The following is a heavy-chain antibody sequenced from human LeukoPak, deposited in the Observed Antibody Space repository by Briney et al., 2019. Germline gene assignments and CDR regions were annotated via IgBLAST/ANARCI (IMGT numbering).Heavy chain of an antibody. CDR2: ISWNSGSI. D-gene: IGHD1-14*01. CDR1: GFTFEDYA. J-gene: IGHJ4*02. V-gene: IGHV3-9*01. Sequence: GRSLRLSCAASGFTFEDYAMHWVPQAPGKTLEWVSGISWNSGSIGYADSVKGRFTISRDNAKNSLYLQMNSLRAEDTALYYCAKDIATGNRLYYFDYWGQGTLVTVSS. CDR3: AKDIATGNRLYYFDY.